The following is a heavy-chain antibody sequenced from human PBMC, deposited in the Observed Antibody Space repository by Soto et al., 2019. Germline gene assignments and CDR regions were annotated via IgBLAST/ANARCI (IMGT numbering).Heavy chain of an antibody. V-gene: IGHV6-1*01. Sequence: PSQTLSLTCVISGDSVSSNTASWNWIRQSPSRGLEWLGRTYFRSKWYNDYAVSVKSRIIINPDTSNNQFSLQLNSATPEDTAVYFCAKGDNLGPKTGYAFDPWGQGIMVTVSS. D-gene: IGHD5-12*01. J-gene: IGHJ5*02. CDR3: AKGDNLGPKTGYAFDP. CDR1: GDSVSSNTAS. CDR2: TYFRSKWYN.